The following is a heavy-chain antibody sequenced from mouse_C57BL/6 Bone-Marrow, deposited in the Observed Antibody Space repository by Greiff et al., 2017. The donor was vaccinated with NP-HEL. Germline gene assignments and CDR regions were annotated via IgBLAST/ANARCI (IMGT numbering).Heavy chain of an antibody. CDR3: ANYGSSPFAY. V-gene: IGHV5-4*03. J-gene: IGHJ3*01. CDR2: ISDGGSYT. Sequence: DVKLVESGGGLVKPGGSLKLSCAASGFTFSSYAMSWVRQTPEKRLEWVATISDGGSYTYYPDNVKGRFTISRDNAKNNLYLQMSHLKSEDTAMYYCANYGSSPFAYWGQGTLVTVSA. D-gene: IGHD1-1*01. CDR1: GFTFSSYA.